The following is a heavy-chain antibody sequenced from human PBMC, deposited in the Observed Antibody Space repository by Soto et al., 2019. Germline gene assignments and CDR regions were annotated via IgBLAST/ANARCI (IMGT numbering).Heavy chain of an antibody. CDR3: ARAGWSYYYYYGMDV. V-gene: IGHV1-69*02. D-gene: IGHD2-15*01. J-gene: IGHJ6*02. CDR2: IIPILGIA. Sequence: QVQLVQSGAEVKKPGSSVKVSCKASGGTFSSYTISWVRQAPGQGLEWMGRIIPILGIANYAQKFQGRVTITPEKSTRTPYMELRSLRPEDTAVYYCARAGWSYYYYYGMDVWGQGTTVTVSS. CDR1: GGTFSSYT.